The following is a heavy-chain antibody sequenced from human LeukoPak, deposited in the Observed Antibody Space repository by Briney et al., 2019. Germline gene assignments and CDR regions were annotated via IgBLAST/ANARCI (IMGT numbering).Heavy chain of an antibody. CDR2: ISGSGGST. J-gene: IGHJ5*02. Sequence: PGGSLRLSCAASGFTFSSYAMSWVRRAPGKGLEWVSAISGSGGSTYYADSVKGRFTISRDNSKNTLYLQMNSLRAEDTAVYYCAKDLVIRRVVPAYNWFDPWGQGTLVTVSS. V-gene: IGHV3-23*01. CDR3: AKDLVIRRVVPAYNWFDP. D-gene: IGHD2-2*01. CDR1: GFTFSSYA.